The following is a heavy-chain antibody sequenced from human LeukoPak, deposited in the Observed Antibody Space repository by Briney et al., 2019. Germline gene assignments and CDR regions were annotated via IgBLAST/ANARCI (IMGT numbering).Heavy chain of an antibody. D-gene: IGHD3-3*01. CDR1: GFTVSSNY. CDR2: IGRGSVDK. J-gene: IGHJ5*01. V-gene: IGHV3-53*01. CDR3: AKRVPLTALDS. Sequence: GGSLRLSCAASGFTVSSNYMSWVRQAPGKGLEWVAGIGRGSVDKQYADTVRGRFDISRDNSKNRLFLQKNSLRVEDSGVYYCAKRVPLTALDSWGQGTLVTVSS.